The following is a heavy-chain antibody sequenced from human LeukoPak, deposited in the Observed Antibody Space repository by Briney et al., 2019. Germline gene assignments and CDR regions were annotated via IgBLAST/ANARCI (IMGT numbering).Heavy chain of an antibody. J-gene: IGHJ4*02. CDR2: INGRGDDT. V-gene: IGHV3-23*01. Sequence: PGGSLRLSCAAFSGFAMSWVRQAPGRGLEWVSAINGRGDDTYYPDSVKGRFTISRDNSNNTLYLHMNSLRAEDTAVYYCAKGHRSSSSFFDSWGQGILVTVSS. D-gene: IGHD6-19*01. CDR1: SGFA. CDR3: AKGHRSSSSFFDS.